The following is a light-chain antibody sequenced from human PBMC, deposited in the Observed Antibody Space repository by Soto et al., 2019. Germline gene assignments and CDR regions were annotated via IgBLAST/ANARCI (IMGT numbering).Light chain of an antibody. Sequence: EIVMTQSPATLSVSPGERATLSCRASQTISSNLAWYQQKPGQAPRLLIYGASTRAAGIPARFSGSGSGTEFTLTISSLQSEDFAVYYCQQCYNWAALWTFGQGTKVEVK. CDR2: GAS. CDR1: QTISSN. CDR3: QQCYNWAALWT. J-gene: IGKJ1*01. V-gene: IGKV3-15*01.